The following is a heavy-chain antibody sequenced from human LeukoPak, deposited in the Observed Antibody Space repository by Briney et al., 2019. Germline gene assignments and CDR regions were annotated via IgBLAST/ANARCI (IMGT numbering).Heavy chain of an antibody. V-gene: IGHV1-18*01. Sequence: ASVKVSCKTSGYTFSGYGISWVRQAPGQGLEWMGWITGHNGNTNYAPSLQGRVTMTTDTSTNTVYMELTSLKSDDTAVYYCARDQRNSGSYRFEYWGQGTLVTVSS. CDR2: ITGHNGNT. CDR1: GYTFSGYG. D-gene: IGHD1-26*01. J-gene: IGHJ4*02. CDR3: ARDQRNSGSYRFEY.